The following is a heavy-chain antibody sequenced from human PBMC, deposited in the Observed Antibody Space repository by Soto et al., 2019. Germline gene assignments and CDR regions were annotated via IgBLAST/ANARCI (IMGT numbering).Heavy chain of an antibody. J-gene: IGHJ5*02. Sequence: ASVKVSCKVSGYTLTELSMHWVRQAPGKGLEWMGGFDPEDGETIYAQKFQGGVTMTRNTSISTAYMELSSLRSEDTAVYYCARVGERDGFDPWG. D-gene: IGHD3-16*01. CDR1: GYTLTELS. V-gene: IGHV1-24*01. CDR2: FDPEDGET. CDR3: ARVGERDGFDP.